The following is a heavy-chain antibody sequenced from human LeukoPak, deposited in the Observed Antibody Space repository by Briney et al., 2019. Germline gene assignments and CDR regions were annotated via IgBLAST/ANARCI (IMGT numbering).Heavy chain of an antibody. Sequence: PGGSLRLSCAASGFTFSSYSMNWVRQAPGKGLEWVSSITSSSSYIYYADSVKGRFTISRDNAKNSLYLQMNSLRAEDTAEYYCARHVVAVGFDYWGQGTLVTVSS. CDR2: ITSSSSYI. CDR3: ARHVVAVGFDY. CDR1: GFTFSSYS. J-gene: IGHJ4*02. V-gene: IGHV3-21*01. D-gene: IGHD3-22*01.